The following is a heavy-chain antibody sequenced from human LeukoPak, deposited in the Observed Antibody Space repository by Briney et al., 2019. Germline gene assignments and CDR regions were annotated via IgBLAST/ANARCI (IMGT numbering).Heavy chain of an antibody. Sequence: SETLSLTCAVSGGSITSSTSYWGWIRQPPGKGLEWIGRIYYSGSTLSTPSLKSRVTISVDTSRNQFSLRLSSVTAADTAVYYCARHGSTDYFDYWGQGTLVTVSS. J-gene: IGHJ4*02. D-gene: IGHD2-2*03. V-gene: IGHV4-39*01. CDR3: ARHGSTDYFDY. CDR2: IYYSGST. CDR1: GGSITSSTSY.